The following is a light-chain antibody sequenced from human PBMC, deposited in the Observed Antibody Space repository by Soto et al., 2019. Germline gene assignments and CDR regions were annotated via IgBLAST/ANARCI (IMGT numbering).Light chain of an antibody. V-gene: IGLV2-14*01. CDR1: SNDVGLYNY. CDR3: SSFSSNSTPYV. Sequence: QSALTQPASVSGSPGQSITISCTGTSNDVGLYNYVSWYQQHPGKAPRLLIFEVTNRPSGISNRFSGSKSGNTASLTISGLQTVDESDYYCSSFSSNSTPYVFGTGTKLTVL. J-gene: IGLJ1*01. CDR2: EVT.